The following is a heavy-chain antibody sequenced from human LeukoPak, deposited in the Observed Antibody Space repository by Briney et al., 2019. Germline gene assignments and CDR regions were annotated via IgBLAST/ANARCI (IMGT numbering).Heavy chain of an antibody. Sequence: GGSLRLSCTASGFKLTNYAMHWVRQAPGKGLEWVTLISYSRDNTYYADSVKGRFTFSRDKSKNTLYLQMNSLRPEDSAVYYCASDPRDGGQNVWGKGTTVTVSS. J-gene: IGHJ6*04. V-gene: IGHV3-30*04. CDR1: GFKLTNYA. CDR3: ASDPRDGGQNV. D-gene: IGHD5-24*01. CDR2: ISYSRDNT.